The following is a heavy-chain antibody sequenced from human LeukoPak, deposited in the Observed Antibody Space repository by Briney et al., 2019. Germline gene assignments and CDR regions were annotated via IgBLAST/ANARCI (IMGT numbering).Heavy chain of an antibody. Sequence: SETLSLTCTVSGGSISSSSYYWGWIRQPPGKGLEWIGSIYYSGSTYYNPSLKSRVTISVETSKNQFSLKLSSVTAADTAVYYSARLYSYGSGLDYWGQGTLVTVSS. J-gene: IGHJ4*02. D-gene: IGHD5-18*01. CDR1: GGSISSSSYY. CDR2: IYYSGST. V-gene: IGHV4-39*01. CDR3: ARLYSYGSGLDY.